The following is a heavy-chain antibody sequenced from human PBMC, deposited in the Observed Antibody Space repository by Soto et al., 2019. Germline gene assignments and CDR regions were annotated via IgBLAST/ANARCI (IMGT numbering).Heavy chain of an antibody. CDR1: GFTFSGYA. J-gene: IGHJ5*02. CDR3: ARLDSSSWYGSKNWFDP. Sequence: GGSLRLSCAASGFTFSGYAMSWVRQAPGKGLEWVSAISGSGGSTYYADSVKGRFTISRDNSKNTLYLQMNSLRAEDTAVYYCARLDSSSWYGSKNWFDPWGQGTLVTVSS. CDR2: ISGSGGST. V-gene: IGHV3-23*01. D-gene: IGHD6-13*01.